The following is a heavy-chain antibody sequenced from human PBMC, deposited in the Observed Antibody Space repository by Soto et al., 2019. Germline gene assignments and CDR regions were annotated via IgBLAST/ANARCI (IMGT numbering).Heavy chain of an antibody. V-gene: IGHV3-9*01. J-gene: IGHJ6*02. CDR1: GFTFDDYA. Sequence: EVQLVESGGGLVQPGRSLRLSCAASGFTFDDYAMHWVRQAPGKGLEWVSGISWNSGSIGYADSVKGRFTISRDNAKNSLYLQMNSLRAEDTALYYCAKDLSIAARLNYYYGMDVWGQGTTVTVSS. CDR2: ISWNSGSI. D-gene: IGHD6-6*01. CDR3: AKDLSIAARLNYYYGMDV.